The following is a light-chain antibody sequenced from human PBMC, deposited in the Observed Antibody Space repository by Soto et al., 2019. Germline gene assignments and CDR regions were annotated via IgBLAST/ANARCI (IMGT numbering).Light chain of an antibody. J-gene: IGKJ1*01. V-gene: IGKV1-39*01. Sequence: DVNLTRSPASIATSVGNTSTITSRASQSISNYLNWYQQRTGKDPKLLINAASSLQSGVPYRFSGSGSGRDFTLTITSMQPEDVPTYYCQQSYSTPRTFGQGTKV. CDR2: AAS. CDR1: QSISNY. CDR3: QQSYSTPRT.